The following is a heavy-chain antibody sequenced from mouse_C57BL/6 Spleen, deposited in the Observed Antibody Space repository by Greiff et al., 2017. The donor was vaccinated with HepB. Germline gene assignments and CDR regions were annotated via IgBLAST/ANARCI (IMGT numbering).Heavy chain of an antibody. J-gene: IGHJ2*01. CDR1: GYAFSSYW. CDR3: AKIITTVVARGYFDY. D-gene: IGHD1-1*01. Sequence: VQLVESGAELVKPGASVKISCKASGYAFSSYWMNWVKQRPGKGLEWIGQIYPGDGDTNYNGKFKGKATLTADKSSSTAYMQLSSLTTEDSAVYFCAKIITTVVARGYFDYWGQGTTLTVSS. CDR2: IYPGDGDT. V-gene: IGHV1-80*01.